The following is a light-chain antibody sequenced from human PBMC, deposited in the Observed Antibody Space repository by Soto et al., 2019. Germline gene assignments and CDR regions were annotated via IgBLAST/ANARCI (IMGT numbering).Light chain of an antibody. CDR3: AAWDDSLSGGGV. J-gene: IGLJ3*02. CDR2: RNN. CDR1: SSNIGNNY. Sequence: QSVLTQPPSASGTPGQRVTISCSGSSSNIGNNYVYWYQMVPGTAPKLLIYRNNQRPSGVPDRFSGSRSGTSASLAISGLRSEYEADYYCAAWDDSLSGGGVFGVGTKVTVL. V-gene: IGLV1-47*01.